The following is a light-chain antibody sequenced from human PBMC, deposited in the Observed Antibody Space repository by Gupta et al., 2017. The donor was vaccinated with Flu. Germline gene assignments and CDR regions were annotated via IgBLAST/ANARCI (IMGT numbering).Light chain of an antibody. CDR3: PSYAGTSAMV. CDR2: GVS. V-gene: IGLV2-23*02. Sequence: SITISCTGTSSNVGNYRFVSWYQQHPGKAPKLIIDGVSQRPAGVSSRFSASKSGNTASATISGLQAEDEAYYHSPSYAGTSAMVFGGGTKVTVL. CDR1: SSNVGNYRF. J-gene: IGLJ2*01.